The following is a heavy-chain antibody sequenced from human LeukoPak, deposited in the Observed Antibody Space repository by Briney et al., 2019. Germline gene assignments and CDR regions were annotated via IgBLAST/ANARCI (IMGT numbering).Heavy chain of an antibody. Sequence: SETLSFTCAVYGGSFSGYYWSWIRQPPGKGPEWIGEINHSGTTNYNPSLKSRVTMSVDTSKNQLSLKLSSVTAADTAVYYCARGSDYYDSSGYSPFDYWGQGTLVTVSS. J-gene: IGHJ4*02. CDR2: INHSGTT. V-gene: IGHV4-34*01. D-gene: IGHD3-22*01. CDR3: ARGSDYYDSSGYSPFDY. CDR1: GGSFSGYY.